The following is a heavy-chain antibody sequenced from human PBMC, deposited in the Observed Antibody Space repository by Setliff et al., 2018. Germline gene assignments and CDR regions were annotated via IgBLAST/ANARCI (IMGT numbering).Heavy chain of an antibody. CDR2: IFHSGSG. CDR3: RQAVVGRDVFDI. CDR1: GYSISSGHF. J-gene: IGHJ3*02. V-gene: IGHV4-38-2*01. D-gene: IGHD1-1*01. Sequence: SETLSLTCGVSGYSISSGHFWGWIRQPPGKGLEWLGNIFHSGSGDYNPSFKGRVTISVDTSKKQFSLTLTSVTAADTALYYCRQAVVGRDVFDIWGQGTVVTVSS.